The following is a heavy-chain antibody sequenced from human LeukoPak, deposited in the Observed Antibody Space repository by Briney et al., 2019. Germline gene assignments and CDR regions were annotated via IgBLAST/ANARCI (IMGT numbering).Heavy chain of an antibody. D-gene: IGHD3-22*01. J-gene: IGHJ3*01. Sequence: SETLSLTCTVSGDSITRNYWSWIRQPAGKGLEWIGRIYTTQINYNPSLKSRVTISADTSKNQFSLRLTSVMAADTAMYYCARGQYNYDSSGRYYAAFVVWGRGSMVIVSS. CDR3: ARGQYNYDSSGRYYAAFVV. CDR2: IYTTQI. CDR1: GDSITRNY. V-gene: IGHV4-4*07.